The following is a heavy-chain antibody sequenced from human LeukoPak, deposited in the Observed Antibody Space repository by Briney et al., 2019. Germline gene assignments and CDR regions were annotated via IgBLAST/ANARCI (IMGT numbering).Heavy chain of an antibody. CDR3: ASAGWLLWFGKLSHDAFDI. CDR1: GYSFTSYW. Sequence: GESLKISCKGSGYSFTSYWIGWVRQMPGKGLEWMGIIYPGDSDTRYSPSFQGQVTISADKSISTAYLQWSSLKASDTAMYYCASAGWLLWFGKLSHDAFDIWGQGTMVTVSS. CDR2: IYPGDSDT. J-gene: IGHJ3*02. V-gene: IGHV5-51*01. D-gene: IGHD3-10*01.